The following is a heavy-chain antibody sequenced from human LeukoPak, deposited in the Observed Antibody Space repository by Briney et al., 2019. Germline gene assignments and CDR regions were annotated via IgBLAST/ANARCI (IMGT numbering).Heavy chain of an antibody. CDR2: ISGSGGST. Sequence: PGGSLRLSCAASGFTFSSYAMSWVRQAPGKGPEWVSAISGSGGSTYYADSVKGRFTISRDNSKNTLYLQMNSLRAGDTAVYYCAKLGGIVVVPAAIDYWGQGTLVTVSS. CDR1: GFTFSSYA. D-gene: IGHD2-2*02. CDR3: AKLGGIVVVPAAIDY. V-gene: IGHV3-23*01. J-gene: IGHJ4*02.